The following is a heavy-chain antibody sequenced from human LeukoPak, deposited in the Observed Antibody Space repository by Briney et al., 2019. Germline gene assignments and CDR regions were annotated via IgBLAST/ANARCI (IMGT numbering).Heavy chain of an antibody. CDR3: ATGLYGSDIAVAGTPFDH. J-gene: IGHJ4*02. D-gene: IGHD6-19*01. V-gene: IGHV3-48*03. CDR2: ISSSGSTI. Sequence: SLRPSCAASGLTSSGDAMKSVCQGPGKRLWWVSYISSSGSTIYYADAVKGRFTISRDKAKNSLYLQMNSLRAEDTAVYYCATGLYGSDIAVAGTPFDHWGQGTLVTVSS. CDR1: GLTSSGDA.